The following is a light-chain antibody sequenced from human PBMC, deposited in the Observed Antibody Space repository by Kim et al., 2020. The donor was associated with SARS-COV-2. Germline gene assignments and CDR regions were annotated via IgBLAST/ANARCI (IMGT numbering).Light chain of an antibody. Sequence: GQSITISCTGTSSDIGAYNCVSWYQQHPDKAPKLMIYDVNRRPSGVSNRFSGSKSGNTASLTISGLQADDEADYYCSSYTSIPTVVFGGGTKVTVL. J-gene: IGLJ2*01. CDR1: SSDIGAYNC. V-gene: IGLV2-14*03. CDR3: SSYTSIPTVV. CDR2: DVN.